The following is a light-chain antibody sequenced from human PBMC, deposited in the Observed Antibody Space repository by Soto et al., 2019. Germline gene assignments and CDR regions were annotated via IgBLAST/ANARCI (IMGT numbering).Light chain of an antibody. J-gene: IGKJ1*01. CDR3: QQYNNWPTWT. CDR2: GAS. V-gene: IGKV3-15*01. CDR1: QSVSSN. Sequence: EIVMTQSPATLSVSPGERATLSCRASQSVSSNLAWYQQKPGQAPRLLIYGASTRATGIPARFSGSGSGTEFTLAISSLQSEDFAVYYCQQYNNWPTWTFVQGTKV.